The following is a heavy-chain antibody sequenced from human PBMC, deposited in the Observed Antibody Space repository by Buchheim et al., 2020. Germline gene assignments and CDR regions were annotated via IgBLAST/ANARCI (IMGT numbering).Heavy chain of an antibody. Sequence: QVQLQQWGAGLLKPSETLSLTCAVYGGSFSGYNWSWIRQPPGKGLEWIGEINHSGSTNYNPSLKSRETISVDKSKNQSPLKLSSVTAADTAVYYCAVEWNSSNWGYWGQGTL. CDR2: INHSGST. D-gene: IGHD6-13*01. CDR1: GGSFSGYN. V-gene: IGHV4-34*01. J-gene: IGHJ4*02. CDR3: AVEWNSSNWGY.